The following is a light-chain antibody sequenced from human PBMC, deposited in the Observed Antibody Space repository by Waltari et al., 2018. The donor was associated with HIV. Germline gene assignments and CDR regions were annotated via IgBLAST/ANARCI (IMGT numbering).Light chain of an antibody. Sequence: DIVMTQSPDSLAVSLGERATINCKSSQSVLYSSHNKNYLTWYQQKPGQPPKLLIYWASTRESGVPDRFSGSGSGTDFPLTISSLQAEDVAVYYCQQYYSTPFTFGPGTKVDIK. J-gene: IGKJ3*01. CDR3: QQYYSTPFT. V-gene: IGKV4-1*01. CDR2: WAS. CDR1: QSVLYSSHNKNY.